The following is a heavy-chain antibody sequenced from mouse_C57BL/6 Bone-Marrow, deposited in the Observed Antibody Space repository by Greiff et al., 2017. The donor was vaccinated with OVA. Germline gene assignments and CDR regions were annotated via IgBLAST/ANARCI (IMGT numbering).Heavy chain of an antibody. J-gene: IGHJ2*01. Sequence: QVQLQQPGAELVRPGSSVKLSCKASGYTFTSYWMHWVKQRPIQGLEWIGNIDPSDSDTHYNQKFKDKATLTVDKSSSTAYMQLSSLTSEDSAVYYCAKRYGSSYGYFDYWGQGTTLTVSS. CDR2: IDPSDSDT. CDR3: AKRYGSSYGYFDY. V-gene: IGHV1-52*01. CDR1: GYTFTSYW. D-gene: IGHD1-1*01.